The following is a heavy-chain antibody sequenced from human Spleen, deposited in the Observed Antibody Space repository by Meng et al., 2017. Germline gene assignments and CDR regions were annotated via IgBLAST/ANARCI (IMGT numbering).Heavy chain of an antibody. Sequence: GESLKISCKASGYSFTNYWIVWVRQMPGKGLEWMGIIYPGNSDTRYSPSFQGQVTISADKSISTAYLQWSNLKASDTAMYYCATPGGILTGYAFDYWGQGTLVTVSS. D-gene: IGHD3-9*01. CDR3: ATPGGILTGYAFDY. CDR2: IYPGNSDT. V-gene: IGHV5-51*01. CDR1: GYSFTNYW. J-gene: IGHJ4*02.